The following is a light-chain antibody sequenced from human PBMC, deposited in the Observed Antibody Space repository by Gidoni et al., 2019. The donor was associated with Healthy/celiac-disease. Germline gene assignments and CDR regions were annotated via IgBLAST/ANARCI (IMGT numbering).Light chain of an antibody. CDR2: AAA. CDR1: QSISSY. CDR3: QQSYSTPGT. J-gene: IGKJ3*01. V-gene: IGKV1-39*01. Sequence: DIQLTQSPSSLSASVGDRVTITCRASQSISSYLNWYQQKPGKAPQLLIYAAASWQSGVPSRFSGSGSGTDFTLTISSLQPEDFATYYCQQSYSTPGTFGPGTKVDIK.